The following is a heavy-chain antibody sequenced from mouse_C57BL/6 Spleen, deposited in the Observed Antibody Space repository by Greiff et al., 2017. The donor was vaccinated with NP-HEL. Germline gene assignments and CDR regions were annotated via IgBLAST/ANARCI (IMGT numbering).Heavy chain of an antibody. J-gene: IGHJ4*01. Sequence: VQLQESGPGLVAPSQSLSITCTVSGFSLTSYAISWVRQPPGKGLEWLGVIWTGGGTNYNSALKSRLSISKDNSKSQVFLKMNSLQTDDTARYYCARNSALYVYYAMDYWGQGTSVTVSS. CDR3: ARNSALYVYYAMDY. V-gene: IGHV2-9-1*01. CDR1: GFSLTSYA. D-gene: IGHD1-1*01. CDR2: IWTGGGT.